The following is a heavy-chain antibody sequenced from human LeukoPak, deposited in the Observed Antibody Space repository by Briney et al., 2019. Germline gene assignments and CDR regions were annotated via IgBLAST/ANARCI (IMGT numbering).Heavy chain of an antibody. CDR3: ARGGSSGWYYYYGMDV. D-gene: IGHD6-19*01. CDR1: GFTVSSNY. Sequence: GGSLRLSCAASGFTVSSNYMSWVRKAPGKGLEWVSVIYSGGSTYYADSVKGRFTISRDNSKNTLYLQMNSLRAEDTAVYYCARGGSSGWYYYYGMDVWGQGTTVTVSS. J-gene: IGHJ6*02. V-gene: IGHV3-53*01. CDR2: IYSGGST.